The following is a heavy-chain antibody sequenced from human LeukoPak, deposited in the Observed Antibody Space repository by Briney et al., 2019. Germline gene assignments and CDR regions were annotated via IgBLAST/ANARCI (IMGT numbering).Heavy chain of an antibody. CDR1: GFAFDDYM. Sequence: GGSLRLSCAGSGFAFDDYMMHWVRQCPGKGLEWVSRISWAGDSLSYADSVKGRFIISRDNSINSLYLQMNSLRTEDTAFYYCARGGYGGNLDYWGQGTLVTVSS. J-gene: IGHJ4*02. CDR2: ISWAGDSL. V-gene: IGHV3-43*01. D-gene: IGHD4/OR15-4a*01. CDR3: ARGGYGGNLDY.